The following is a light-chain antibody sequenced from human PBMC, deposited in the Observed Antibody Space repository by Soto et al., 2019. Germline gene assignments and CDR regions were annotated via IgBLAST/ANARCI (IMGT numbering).Light chain of an antibody. CDR1: QTINTY. CDR2: DAV. J-gene: IGKJ3*01. Sequence: DIQMTHSQSSLSASVGDRVTITCRASQTINTYLNWYQQKPGKAPKLLIYDAVSLQSGVPPRFSGSGSGTDFTLTISSLQPDDFATYYCQQSYSTPGFGPGTKVDIK. V-gene: IGKV1-39*01. CDR3: QQSYSTPG.